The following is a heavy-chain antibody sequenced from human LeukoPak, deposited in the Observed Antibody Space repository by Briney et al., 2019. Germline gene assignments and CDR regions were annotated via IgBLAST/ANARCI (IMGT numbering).Heavy chain of an antibody. CDR2: ISGSGGST. CDR1: GFTFSTYA. CDR3: AKALEQETVIALDS. D-gene: IGHD6-13*01. V-gene: IGHV3-23*01. Sequence: HAGGSLRLSCAASGFTFSTYAMSWVRQAPGKGLERVSAISGSGGSTYYADSVKGRFTISRDNSKNTLYLQMNSLRAEDTSIYFCAKALEQETVIALDSWGQGTLVTVSS. J-gene: IGHJ4*02.